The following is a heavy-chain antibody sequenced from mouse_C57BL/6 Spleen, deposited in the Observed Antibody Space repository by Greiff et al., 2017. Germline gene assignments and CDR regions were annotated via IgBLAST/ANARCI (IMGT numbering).Heavy chain of an antibody. D-gene: IGHD1-1*01. CDR3: ARGRFTTVVAHYFDY. J-gene: IGHJ2*01. CDR1: GFTFSDYY. CDR2: INYDGSST. V-gene: IGHV5-16*01. Sequence: EVKLVESEGGLVQPGSSMKLSCTASGFTFSDYYMAWVRQVPEKGLEWVANINYDGSSTYYLDSLKSRFIISRDNAKNILYLQMSSLKSEDTATYYCARGRFTTVVAHYFDYWGQGTTLTVSS.